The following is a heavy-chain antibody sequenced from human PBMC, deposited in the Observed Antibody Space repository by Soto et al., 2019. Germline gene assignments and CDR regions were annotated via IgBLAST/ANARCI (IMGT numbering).Heavy chain of an antibody. CDR2: INSGGNT. CDR1: GFGVSNNY. J-gene: IGHJ6*02. D-gene: IGHD5-18*01. Sequence: EVQLVESGGGLVQPGGSLRLSCAASGFGVSNNYMSWVRQAPGKGLEWVSAINSGGNTYYADSVKGRFTMSRDSSKNTVYVQMNSVEAEDTAVYYCARGGDSYGYVEYYYSGMDVWGQGTTVTV. CDR3: ARGGDSYGYVEYYYSGMDV. V-gene: IGHV3-66*01.